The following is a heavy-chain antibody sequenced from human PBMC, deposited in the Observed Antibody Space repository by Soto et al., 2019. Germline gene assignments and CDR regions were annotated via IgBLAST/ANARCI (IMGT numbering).Heavy chain of an antibody. CDR2: VKPNTGGT. Sequence: QVQLVQSGAEVKEPGASVKVSCKASGYTFSDYYIHWVRQAPGQGLEWMGWVKPNTGGTNSAQKFRAWVPLTRDMSINTAYMEMSRLRSCDTALYYCARTESSGWFTFDSWGQGTLVTVSS. CDR3: ARTESSGWFTFDS. D-gene: IGHD6-19*01. V-gene: IGHV1-2*04. CDR1: GYTFSDYY. J-gene: IGHJ4*02.